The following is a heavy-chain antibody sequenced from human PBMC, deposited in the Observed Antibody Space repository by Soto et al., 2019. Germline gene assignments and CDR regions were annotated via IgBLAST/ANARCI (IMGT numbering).Heavy chain of an antibody. Sequence: SETLSLTCTVSGGSISSSSYYWGWIRQPPGKGLEWIGSIYYSGSTYYNPSLKSRVTISVDTSKNQFSLKLSSVTAADTAVYYCAGSLDTAMVGGSKNYYHYYRLAVWGQGTTVTVSS. J-gene: IGHJ6*02. CDR3: AGSLDTAMVGGSKNYYHYYRLAV. D-gene: IGHD5-18*01. CDR1: GGSISSSSYY. V-gene: IGHV4-39*01. CDR2: IYYSGST.